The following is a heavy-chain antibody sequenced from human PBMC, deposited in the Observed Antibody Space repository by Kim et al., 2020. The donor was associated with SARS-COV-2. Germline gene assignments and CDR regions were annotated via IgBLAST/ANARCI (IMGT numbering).Heavy chain of an antibody. D-gene: IGHD3-10*01. J-gene: IGHJ4*02. CDR3: AKDLLYVSGSGYFDS. V-gene: IGHV3-23*01. Sequence: ADDVRGRFTISSANSKNTVYLQMDSLRLEDTAVYYCAKDLLYVSGSGYFDSWGQGVLVTVSS.